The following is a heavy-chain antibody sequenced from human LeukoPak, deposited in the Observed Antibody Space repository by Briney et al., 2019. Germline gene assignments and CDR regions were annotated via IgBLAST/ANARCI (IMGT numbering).Heavy chain of an antibody. CDR3: ARDQDSMIVVRTTNWYFDL. V-gene: IGHV3-7*01. J-gene: IGHJ2*01. Sequence: GGSLRLSCAASGFTFSSYLMSWVRQAPGKGLEWLANINQDGSEMYNVDSVKGRFTISRDNGRNSLYLQINSLRADDTSVSYCARDQDSMIVVRTTNWYFDLWGRGTLVTVSS. CDR1: GFTFSSYL. CDR2: INQDGSEM. D-gene: IGHD3-22*01.